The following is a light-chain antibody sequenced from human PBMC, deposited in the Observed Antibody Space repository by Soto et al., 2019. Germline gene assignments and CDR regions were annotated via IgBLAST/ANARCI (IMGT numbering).Light chain of an antibody. J-gene: IGKJ1*01. CDR1: QSISSG. V-gene: IGKV1-5*03. Sequence: DIQMTQSPSTLSASVGDRVTITCRASQSISSGLAWYQQKPGKAPKLLIYKASSLQSGVPSRFSGSGSGTEFTLTISSLQPDDFETYYCQQYGNYWTFGQGTKVDIK. CDR2: KAS. CDR3: QQYGNYWT.